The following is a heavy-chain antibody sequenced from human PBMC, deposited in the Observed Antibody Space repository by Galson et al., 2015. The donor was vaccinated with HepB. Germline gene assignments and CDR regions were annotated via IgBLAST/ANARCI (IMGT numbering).Heavy chain of an antibody. CDR1: GDSVSTNGGA. J-gene: IGHJ5*02. CDR2: TFYRSKWYN. D-gene: IGHD3-22*01. Sequence: CAISGDSVSTNGGAWNWIRQSPSRGLEWLGRTFYRSKWYNDYAVFVKSRITINPDTSKNQFSLQLNSVTPEDTAVYYCARDLFDSGGYLRVGFDPWGQGILVTVSS. V-gene: IGHV6-1*01. CDR3: ARDLFDSGGYLRVGFDP.